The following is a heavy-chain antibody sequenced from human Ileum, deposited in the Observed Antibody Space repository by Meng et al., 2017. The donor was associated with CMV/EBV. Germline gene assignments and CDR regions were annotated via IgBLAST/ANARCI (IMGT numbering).Heavy chain of an antibody. V-gene: IGHV3-23*01. Sequence: GESLKISCAASGFAVSSNYMSWVRQAPGKGLEWVSDINSSGDNTHYADSVKGRFTISRDNSKNTLYLQMDSLRAEDTAVYYCAKSRSSSISCYNYWGQGTLVTVSS. CDR2: INSSGDNT. CDR3: AKSRSSSISCYNY. J-gene: IGHJ4*02. CDR1: GFAVSSNY. D-gene: IGHD2-2*02.